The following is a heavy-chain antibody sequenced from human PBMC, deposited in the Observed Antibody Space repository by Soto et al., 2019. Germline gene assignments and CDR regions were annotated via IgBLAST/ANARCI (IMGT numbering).Heavy chain of an antibody. Sequence: QVQLVQSGAEVKKPGSSVKVSCKASGGTFSSYAISWVRQAPGQGLEWMGGIIPIFGTANYAQKFQGRVTSTADESTSTAYMELSSLRSEDTAVYYCASRKEYCSSTSCSRWFDPWGQGTLVTVSS. CDR3: ASRKEYCSSTSCSRWFDP. J-gene: IGHJ5*02. CDR1: GGTFSSYA. V-gene: IGHV1-69*01. CDR2: IIPIFGTA. D-gene: IGHD2-2*01.